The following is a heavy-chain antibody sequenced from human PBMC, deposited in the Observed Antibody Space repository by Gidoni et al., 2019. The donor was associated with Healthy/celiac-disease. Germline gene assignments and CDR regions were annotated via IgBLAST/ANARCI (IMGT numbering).Heavy chain of an antibody. CDR2: IWYDGSNN. Sequence: QVQLVGSGGGVVQPGRSLRLSCAASACTFISYGMHWVRQAPGKGLEWVAVIWYDGSNNYYADSVKGRFTISRDNSKNTLYLQMNSLRAEDTAVYYCARESDFDWLLSRNYFDYWGQGTLVTVSS. V-gene: IGHV3-33*01. CDR3: ARESDFDWLLSRNYFDY. D-gene: IGHD3-9*01. J-gene: IGHJ4*02. CDR1: ACTFISYG.